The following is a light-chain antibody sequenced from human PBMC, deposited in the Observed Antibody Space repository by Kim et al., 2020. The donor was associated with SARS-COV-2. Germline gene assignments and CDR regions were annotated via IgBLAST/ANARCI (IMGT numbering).Light chain of an antibody. CDR3: QQYNNWLPYT. CDR2: SAS. J-gene: IGKJ2*01. V-gene: IGKV3-15*01. Sequence: VSPAQRATLSCRASPSVNTNLAWYQQKPGQAPRLLVYSASTRATGIPARFSGTGSGTEFALTISSLQSEDSAVYYCQQYNNWLPYTFGQGTKLEI. CDR1: PSVNTN.